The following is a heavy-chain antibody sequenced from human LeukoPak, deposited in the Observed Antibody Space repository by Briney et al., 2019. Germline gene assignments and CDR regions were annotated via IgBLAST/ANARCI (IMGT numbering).Heavy chain of an antibody. CDR2: IYYSGST. J-gene: IGHJ4*02. Sequence: SQTLSLTCTVPGGSISSGSYYWSWIRQHPGKGLEWIGYIYYSGSTYYNPSLKSRVTISVDTSKNQFSLKLSSVTAADTAVYYCARDSGYSYGPLDYWGQGTLVTVSS. CDR1: GGSISSGSYY. CDR3: ARDSGYSYGPLDY. V-gene: IGHV4-31*03. D-gene: IGHD5-18*01.